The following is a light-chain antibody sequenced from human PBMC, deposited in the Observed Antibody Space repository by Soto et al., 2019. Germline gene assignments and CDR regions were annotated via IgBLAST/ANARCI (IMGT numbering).Light chain of an antibody. CDR3: SSYTSRSTLTYV. Sequence: QSALTQPASVSGSPGQSITISCTGTSSDVGGYNYVSWYQQHPGKAPKLMIYDVSNRPSGVSNRLSGSKSGNTASLTISGLQAEDEADYYCSSYTSRSTLTYVFGTGTKVTVL. CDR2: DVS. CDR1: SSDVGGYNY. V-gene: IGLV2-14*01. J-gene: IGLJ1*01.